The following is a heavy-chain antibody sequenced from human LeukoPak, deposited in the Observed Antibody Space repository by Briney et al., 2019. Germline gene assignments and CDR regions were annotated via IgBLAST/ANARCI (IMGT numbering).Heavy chain of an antibody. D-gene: IGHD2-21*02. CDR1: GGSISSYY. Sequence: SETLSLTCTVSGGSISSYYWSWIRQPAGKGLEWVGRTYASGTTNYNPSLKSRVTMSVDTSKNQFSLKVTSVTAADTAIYYCARGPYCGGDCYFDYWGQGTLVTVSS. V-gene: IGHV4-4*07. CDR3: ARGPYCGGDCYFDY. CDR2: TYASGTT. J-gene: IGHJ4*02.